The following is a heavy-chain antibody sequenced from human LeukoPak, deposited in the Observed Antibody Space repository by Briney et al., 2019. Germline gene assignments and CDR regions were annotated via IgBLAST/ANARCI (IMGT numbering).Heavy chain of an antibody. Sequence: GASVKVSCKASGYTFTSYYMHWVRQPPGQGLEWMGIINPSGGSTSYAQKFQGRVTMTRDTSTSTVYMELSSLRSEDTAVYYCASAYCGGDCYSPEEEYYYYGMDVWGKGTTVTVSS. V-gene: IGHV1-46*01. CDR2: INPSGGST. CDR1: GYTFTSYY. J-gene: IGHJ6*04. CDR3: ASAYCGGDCYSPEEEYYYYGMDV. D-gene: IGHD2-21*02.